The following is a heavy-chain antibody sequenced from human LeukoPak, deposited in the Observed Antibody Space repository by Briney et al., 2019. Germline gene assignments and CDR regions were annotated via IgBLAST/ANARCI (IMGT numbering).Heavy chain of an antibody. Sequence: PSETLSLTCTISGGSISTYHWSWIRQPPGKGLEWIGYIYYSGSTNYNPSLKSRVTISTDTSKNQFSLKLSSVTAADTAVYYCASNTRPGYFDYWGQGTLVTVSS. CDR3: ASNTRPGYFDY. CDR1: GGSISTYH. V-gene: IGHV4-59*01. J-gene: IGHJ4*02. CDR2: IYYSGST.